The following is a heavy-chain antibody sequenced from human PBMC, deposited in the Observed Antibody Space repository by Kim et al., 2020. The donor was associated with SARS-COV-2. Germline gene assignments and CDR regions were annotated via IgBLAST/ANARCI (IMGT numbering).Heavy chain of an antibody. V-gene: IGHV3-7*01. Sequence: GGSLRLSCAASWFTFSRYWMTWVRQAPGKGLEWVANINQDGSQIYYLDSVRGRFTISRDNAKNSLSLLMNSLTAEDTAVYYCSKAGDGYYVGYDDFWGQGTLVTVSS. D-gene: IGHD4-17*01. J-gene: IGHJ4*02. CDR2: INQDGSQI. CDR3: SKAGDGYYVGYDDF. CDR1: WFTFSRYW.